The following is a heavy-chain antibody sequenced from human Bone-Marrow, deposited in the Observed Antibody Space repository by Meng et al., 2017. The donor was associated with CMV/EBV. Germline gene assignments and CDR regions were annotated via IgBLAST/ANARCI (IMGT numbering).Heavy chain of an antibody. Sequence: GESLKISCAASGFTFSSYGMHWVRQAPGKGLEWVAVIWYDGSNKYYADAVTGRFTISRENSKNTLYLQMNTQRAGHTAVYYCAKDYSAGPNHFDYWGQGTLVTVSS. D-gene: IGHD6-19*01. V-gene: IGHV3-33*06. CDR3: AKDYSAGPNHFDY. CDR2: IWYDGSNK. CDR1: GFTFSSYG. J-gene: IGHJ4*02.